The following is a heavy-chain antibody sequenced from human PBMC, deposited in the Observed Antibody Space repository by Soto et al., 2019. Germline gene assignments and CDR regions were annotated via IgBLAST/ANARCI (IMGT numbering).Heavy chain of an antibody. Sequence: ASVKVSCKASGYTFTSYAMHWVRQAPGQRLEWMGWINAGNGNTNYAQKLQGRVTMTTDTSTSTAYMELRSLRSDDTAVYYCARVPGGDYYDSSGYPYYFDYWGQGTLVTVSS. CDR2: INAGNGNT. CDR3: ARVPGGDYYDSSGYPYYFDY. J-gene: IGHJ4*02. D-gene: IGHD3-22*01. V-gene: IGHV1-3*01. CDR1: GYTFTSYA.